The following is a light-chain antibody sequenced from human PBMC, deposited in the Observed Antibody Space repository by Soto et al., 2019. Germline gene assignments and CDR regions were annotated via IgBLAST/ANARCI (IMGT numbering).Light chain of an antibody. Sequence: QSALTQPASVSGSPGQSITISCTGTSSDVGGYNDVSWYQQHPGKAPKVMIYDVNNRPSGTSDRFSGSKSGNTASLTISGVRAEDEADYFCSSYTSSSTVVFGGGTKLTVL. CDR1: SSDVGGYND. J-gene: IGLJ2*01. V-gene: IGLV2-14*01. CDR2: DVN. CDR3: SSYTSSSTVV.